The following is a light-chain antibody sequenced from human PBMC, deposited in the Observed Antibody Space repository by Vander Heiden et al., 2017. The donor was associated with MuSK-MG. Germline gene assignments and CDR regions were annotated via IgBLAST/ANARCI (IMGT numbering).Light chain of an antibody. V-gene: IGKV1-5*03. Sequence: DIQMTQSPSTLSASVGDTVTITCRASQSISNWLAWYQQKPGKAPKLMIYKASSLESGVPSRFSGSGSGTEFILSISSLQPDDFATYYCQQYNGTFGQGTKVEIK. CDR1: QSISNW. CDR3: QQYNGT. J-gene: IGKJ1*01. CDR2: KAS.